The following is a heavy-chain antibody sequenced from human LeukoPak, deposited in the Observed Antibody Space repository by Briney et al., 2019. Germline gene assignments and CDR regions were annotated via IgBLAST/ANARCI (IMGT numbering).Heavy chain of an antibody. J-gene: IGHJ4*02. CDR1: GGSFSGYY. Sequence: SETLSLTCAVYGGSFSGYYWSWIRQPPGKGLEWIGEINHSGSTNYNPSLKSRVTISVDTSKNQFSLKLSSVTAADTAVYYCARVPPPNDYWGQGTLVTVSS. V-gene: IGHV4-34*01. CDR2: INHSGST. CDR3: ARVPPPNDY.